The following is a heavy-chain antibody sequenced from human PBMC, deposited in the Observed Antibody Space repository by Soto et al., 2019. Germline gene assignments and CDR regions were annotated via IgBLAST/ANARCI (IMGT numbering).Heavy chain of an antibody. CDR1: GGSISSYY. J-gene: IGHJ6*03. Sequence: SETLSLTCTVSGGSISSYYWSWIRQPPGKGLEWIGYIYYSGSTNYNPSLKSRVTISVDTSKNQFSLKLSSVTAADTAVYYCVRQGGYGDYYYYYMDVWGKGTTVTVSS. V-gene: IGHV4-59*08. CDR2: IYYSGST. CDR3: VRQGGYGDYYYYYMDV. D-gene: IGHD5-12*01.